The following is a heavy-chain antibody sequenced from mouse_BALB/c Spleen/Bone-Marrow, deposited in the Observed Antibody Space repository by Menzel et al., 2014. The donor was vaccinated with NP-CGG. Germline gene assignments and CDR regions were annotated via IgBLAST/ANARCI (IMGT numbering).Heavy chain of an antibody. D-gene: IGHD2-2*01. Sequence: DVMLVESGGGLVKPGGSLKLSCAASGFTFXSYAMSWVRQTPEKRLEWVATISSGGSYTYYPDSVKGRFTISRDNAKNTLYLQMSSLRSEDTAMYYCARGGGYDWYFDVWGAGTTVTVSS. V-gene: IGHV5-9-1*01. CDR2: ISSGGSYT. CDR1: GFTFXSYA. CDR3: ARGGGYDWYFDV. J-gene: IGHJ1*01.